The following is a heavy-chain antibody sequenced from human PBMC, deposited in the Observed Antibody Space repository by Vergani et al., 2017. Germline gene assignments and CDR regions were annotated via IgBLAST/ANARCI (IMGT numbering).Heavy chain of an antibody. CDR1: GFTFSSYA. Sequence: VQLLESGGGLVQPGGSLRLSCAASGFTFSSYAMSWVHQAPGKGLEWVSAISGSGGSTYYADSVKGRFTISRDNSKNTLYLQMNSLRAEDTAVYYCAKDSIVVVITLTLDYWGQGTLVTVAS. D-gene: IGHD3-22*01. J-gene: IGHJ4*02. CDR2: ISGSGGST. CDR3: AKDSIVVVITLTLDY. V-gene: IGHV3-23*01.